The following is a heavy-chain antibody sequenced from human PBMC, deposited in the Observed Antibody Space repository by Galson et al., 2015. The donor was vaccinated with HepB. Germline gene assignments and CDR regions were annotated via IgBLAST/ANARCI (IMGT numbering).Heavy chain of an antibody. Sequence: SLRLSCAASGFTFSSYAMSWVRQAPGKGLEWVSSISAGSGGTYYADSVKGRFTISRDNSKNTLYLQMSSLRAEDTAIYYCAKRLRIGVFDYWGQGTLVTVSS. D-gene: IGHD3-22*01. J-gene: IGHJ4*02. CDR1: GFTFSSYA. V-gene: IGHV3-23*01. CDR2: ISAGSGGT. CDR3: AKRLRIGVFDY.